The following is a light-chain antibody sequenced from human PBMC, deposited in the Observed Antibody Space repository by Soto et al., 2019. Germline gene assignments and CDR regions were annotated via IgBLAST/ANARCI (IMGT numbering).Light chain of an antibody. CDR3: VLYMGSGIWV. Sequence: QTVVTQEPSFSVSPGRTVTLTCGLSSGSVSTSYYPSWYQQTPVQAPRTLIYSTNTRSSGVPDRFSGSILGNKAALTITGAQADDESDYYCVLYMGSGIWVFGGGTKLTVL. V-gene: IGLV8-61*01. J-gene: IGLJ3*02. CDR2: STN. CDR1: SGSVSTSYY.